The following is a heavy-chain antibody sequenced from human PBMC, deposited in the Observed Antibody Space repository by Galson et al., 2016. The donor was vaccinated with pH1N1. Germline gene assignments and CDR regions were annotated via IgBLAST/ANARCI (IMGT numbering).Heavy chain of an antibody. CDR1: GYTFTDKY. V-gene: IGHV1-2*06. Sequence: SVKVSCKASGYTFTDKYLHWVRHAPGQGLEWMGRINPDSGDTRYTQKFQGRVTMTSDTSVTTAYMELTSVTYADTAAYFCATSVEGSGSYYFDYWGQGTLVTVSS. CDR2: INPDSGDT. J-gene: IGHJ4*02. CDR3: ATSVEGSGSYYFDY. D-gene: IGHD3-22*01.